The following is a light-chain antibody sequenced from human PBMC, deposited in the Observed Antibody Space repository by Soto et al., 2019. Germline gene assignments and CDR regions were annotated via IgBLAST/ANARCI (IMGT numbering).Light chain of an antibody. V-gene: IGKV3-11*01. CDR2: DAS. Sequence: EIVLTQSPATLFLSPWERATLSCRASQSVSSYLVWYRQKPGQAPRLLIYDASIRATGIPARFSGSGSGTDFTLTISSLEPEDSAVYYCQRITFGQGTRLEIK. J-gene: IGKJ5*01. CDR1: QSVSSY. CDR3: QRIT.